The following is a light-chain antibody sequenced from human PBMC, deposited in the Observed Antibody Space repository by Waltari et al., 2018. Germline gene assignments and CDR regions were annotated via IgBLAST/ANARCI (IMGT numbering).Light chain of an antibody. CDR1: ALPNKY. CDR3: YSTDSGTYRGV. Sequence: SYELTQPPSVSVSPGQTARITCSGDALPNKYAFGYQQKSGQAPVLVIYEDNKRPSGIPEGFSGSSSGTMATFTISGAQVEDEADYYCYSTDSGTYRGVFGGGTKLTVL. V-gene: IGLV3-10*01. J-gene: IGLJ3*02. CDR2: EDN.